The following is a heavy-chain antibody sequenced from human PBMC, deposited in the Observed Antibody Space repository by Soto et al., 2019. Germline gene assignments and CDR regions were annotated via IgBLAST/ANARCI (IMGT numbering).Heavy chain of an antibody. CDR1: VFTFSSYA. D-gene: IGHD5-18*01. CDR3: ARDVGYSYGSFYYYYGMDV. V-gene: IGHV3-30-3*01. Sequence: PWWSLRLSCSASVFTFSSYAMHWVRQAPGKGLEWVAVISYDGSNKYYADSVKGRFTISRDNSKNTLYLQMNSLRAEDTAVYYCARDVGYSYGSFYYYYGMDVWGQGTTVTVSS. CDR2: ISYDGSNK. J-gene: IGHJ6*02.